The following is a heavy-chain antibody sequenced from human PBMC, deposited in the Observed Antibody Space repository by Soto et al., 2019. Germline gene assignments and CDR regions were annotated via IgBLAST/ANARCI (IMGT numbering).Heavy chain of an antibody. V-gene: IGHV4-59*12. CDR2: NYYSGST. CDR1: GGSISSYY. J-gene: IGHJ6*02. Sequence: SETLSLTCSVSGGSISSYYWSWTRQPPGKGLEWIGYNYYSGSTYYNPSLKSRVTISLDTSKNQFSLKLSSVTAADTAVYYCARGSSIAGLYYGMDVWGQGTTVTSP. D-gene: IGHD6-6*01. CDR3: ARGSSIAGLYYGMDV.